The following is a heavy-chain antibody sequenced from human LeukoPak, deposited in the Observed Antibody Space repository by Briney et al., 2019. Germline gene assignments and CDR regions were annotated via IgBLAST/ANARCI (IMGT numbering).Heavy chain of an antibody. CDR2: ISFDGSKK. J-gene: IGHJ4*02. D-gene: IGHD4-17*01. V-gene: IGHV3-30*04. Sequence: PGRSLRLSCAASGFTLRSYAMHWVRQAPGKGLEWVAVISFDGSKKYYTDSVKGRFTISRDNSKNTLYLQMNSLRAEDTAVHYCARTNPVYGDYDYWGQGTLVTVSS. CDR1: GFTLRSYA. CDR3: ARTNPVYGDYDY.